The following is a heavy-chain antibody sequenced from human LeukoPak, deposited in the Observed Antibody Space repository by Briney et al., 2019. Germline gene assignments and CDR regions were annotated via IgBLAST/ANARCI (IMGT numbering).Heavy chain of an antibody. D-gene: IGHD3-22*01. CDR2: IYPGDSHT. CDR3: ARQPYYYDSSGYHDAFDI. Sequence: GESLKISCKGSGYSFTSYWIGWARQMPGKGLEWMGIIYPGDSHTTYSPSFQGQVTISVDKSISTAYLQWSSLKASDTAMYYCARQPYYYDSSGYHDAFDIWGQGTMVTVSS. CDR1: GYSFTSYW. J-gene: IGHJ3*02. V-gene: IGHV5-51*01.